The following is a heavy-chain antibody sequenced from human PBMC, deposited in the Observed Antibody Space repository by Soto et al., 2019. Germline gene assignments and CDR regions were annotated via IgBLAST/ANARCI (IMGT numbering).Heavy chain of an antibody. CDR2: VSGSGESP. D-gene: IGHD6-19*01. CDR3: AKGNSGWYAYYFDF. V-gene: IGHV3-23*01. CDR1: GFTFRTNA. Sequence: EVQLLESGGGLVQPGGSLRLSCAASGFTFRTNAMSWVRQAPGKGLEWVSGVSGSGESPYYADSVRGRFTISRDNSKNTLYLQMSSLKAEDTAVYYCAKGNSGWYAYYFDFWVQGIFVAVSS. J-gene: IGHJ4*02.